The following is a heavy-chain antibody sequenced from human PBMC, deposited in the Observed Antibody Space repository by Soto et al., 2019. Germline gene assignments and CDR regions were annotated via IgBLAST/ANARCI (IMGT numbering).Heavy chain of an antibody. CDR1: GFTFRSYV. CDR3: ARWGTTGGLDV. Sequence: QVQLVESGGGVVQPGTSLRLSCVGSGFTFRSYVIHWVRQAPGKGLEWVALTSYDGSNNFYGDSVKGRFTISRDNSRNTVELPMDSLRLEDKALYYCARWGTTGGLDVWCKGTLVSVSS. J-gene: IGHJ4*02. D-gene: IGHD3-16*01. CDR2: TSYDGSNN. V-gene: IGHV3-33*05.